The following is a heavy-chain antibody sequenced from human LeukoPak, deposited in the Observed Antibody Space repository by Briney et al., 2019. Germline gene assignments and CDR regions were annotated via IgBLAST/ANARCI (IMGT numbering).Heavy chain of an antibody. CDR1: GYTFTSYG. D-gene: IGHD3-10*01. V-gene: IGHV1-18*01. CDR2: ISAYNGNT. J-gene: IGHJ5*02. Sequence: ASVKVSCKASGYTFTSYGISWVRQAPGQGLEWMGWISAYNGNTNYAQKLQGRVTMTTDTSTSTAYMDLRSLRSDDTAVYYCARDRKITMVRGVISNWFDPWGQGTLVTVSS. CDR3: ARDRKITMVRGVISNWFDP.